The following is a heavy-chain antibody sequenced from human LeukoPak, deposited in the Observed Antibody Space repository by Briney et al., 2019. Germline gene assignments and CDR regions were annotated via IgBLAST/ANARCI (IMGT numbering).Heavy chain of an antibody. Sequence: ASVKVSCKASGYTFTSYGISWVRQAPGQGLEWMGWISAYNGNTNYAQKLQGRVTITADESTSTAYMELSSLRSEDTAVYYCARNYGSGSYYYYYYMDVWGKGTTVTISS. CDR1: GYTFTSYG. CDR2: ISAYNGNT. V-gene: IGHV1-18*01. D-gene: IGHD3-10*01. CDR3: ARNYGSGSYYYYYYMDV. J-gene: IGHJ6*03.